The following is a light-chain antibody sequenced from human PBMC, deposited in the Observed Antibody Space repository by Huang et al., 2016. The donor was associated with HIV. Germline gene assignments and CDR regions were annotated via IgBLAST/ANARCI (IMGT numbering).Light chain of an antibody. V-gene: IGKV3-15*01. CDR3: QQYNNWPPMYT. CDR1: QTISTN. J-gene: IGKJ2*01. CDR2: GAS. Sequence: EIVLTQSPATLSVSPGGSATLSCRTSQTISTNLAWYQLKPGQAPRLLIYGASNRATGIPARFSGSGSGTEFTLTISSLQSEDFAVYYCQQYNNWPPMYTFGQGTKLEIK.